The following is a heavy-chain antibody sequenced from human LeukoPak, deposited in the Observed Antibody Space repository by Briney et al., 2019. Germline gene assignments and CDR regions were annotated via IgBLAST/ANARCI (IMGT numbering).Heavy chain of an antibody. V-gene: IGHV3-30-3*02. CDR2: ISYDGSNK. CDR3: AKHTYYYDSSGYYQYYFDY. CDR1: GFTFSSYA. Sequence: GGSLRLSCAASGFTFSSYAMHWVRQAPGKGLEWVAVISYDGSNKYYADSVKGRFTISRDNSKNTLYLQMNSLRAEDTAVYYCAKHTYYYDSSGYYQYYFDYWGQGTLVTVSS. J-gene: IGHJ4*02. D-gene: IGHD3-22*01.